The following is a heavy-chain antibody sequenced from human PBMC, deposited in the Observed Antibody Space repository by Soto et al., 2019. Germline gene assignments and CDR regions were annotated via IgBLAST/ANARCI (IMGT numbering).Heavy chain of an antibody. CDR2: MSYDGSDT. V-gene: IGHV3-30*03. CDR3: TIVRVADSALDH. Sequence: LRLSCVGSGFIFSNSGMHWVRQTPGKGLEWVAFMSYDGSDTFYADSVKGRLTISRDNSKNTLFLHMSNLRAEDTAMYYCTIVRVADSALDHWGQGTLVTVSS. CDR1: GFIFSNSG. D-gene: IGHD3-10*02. J-gene: IGHJ4*02.